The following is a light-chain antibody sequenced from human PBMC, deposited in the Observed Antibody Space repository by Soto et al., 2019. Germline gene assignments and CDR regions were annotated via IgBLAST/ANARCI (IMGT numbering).Light chain of an antibody. Sequence: SYELTQPPSVSVAPGKTARITCGGNNIRSKSVHWYQQKPGQAPVLVIYYDSDRPSGIPERFSGSNSGNTATLTISRVEAGDEADYYCQVWDSSSDQDVVFGGGTKLTVL. CDR3: QVWDSSSDQDVV. J-gene: IGLJ2*01. V-gene: IGLV3-21*04. CDR1: NIRSKS. CDR2: YDS.